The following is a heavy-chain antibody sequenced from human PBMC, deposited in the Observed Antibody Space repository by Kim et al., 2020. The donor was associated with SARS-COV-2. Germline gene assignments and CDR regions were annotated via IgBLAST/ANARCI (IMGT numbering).Heavy chain of an antibody. J-gene: IGHJ4*02. Sequence: YHPSFQGQVTISAAKSISTAYLQWGSLKASGTAMYYCARRRMVREYYFDYWGQGTLVTVSS. CDR3: ARRRMVREYYFDY. D-gene: IGHD3-10*01. V-gene: IGHV5-51*01.